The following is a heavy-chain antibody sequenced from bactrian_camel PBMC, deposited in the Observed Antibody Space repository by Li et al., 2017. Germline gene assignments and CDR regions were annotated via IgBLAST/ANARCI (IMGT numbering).Heavy chain of an antibody. CDR3: VTSVKTMDDT. J-gene: IGHJ4*01. Sequence: VQLVESGGGLVQPGGSLRLSCAFSGTEFSSYAINWVRQAPGKGLEWVSTINGAGHSTYYADSVKGRFTISRDNAENTLYLQMSSLKSEDTALYYCVTSVKTMDDTWGQGTQVTVS. CDR1: GTEFSSYA. D-gene: IGHD4*01. V-gene: IGHV3S40*01. CDR2: INGAGHST.